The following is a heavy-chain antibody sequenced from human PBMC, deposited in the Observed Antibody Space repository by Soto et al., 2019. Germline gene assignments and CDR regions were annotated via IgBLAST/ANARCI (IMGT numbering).Heavy chain of an antibody. V-gene: IGHV3-23*01. CDR1: GFTFSNYA. D-gene: IGHD6-13*01. CDR2: ISGSGGST. CDR3: AKDQGSSWYEIDY. Sequence: EVQLLESGGGLVQPGGSLRLSCAASGFTFSNYAVTWVRQAPGKGLEWVSTISGSGGSTYYADSVKGRFTISRDNSKNTRYLQMNSRRAEDTAVYYCAKDQGSSWYEIDYWGQGTLVTVSS. J-gene: IGHJ4*02.